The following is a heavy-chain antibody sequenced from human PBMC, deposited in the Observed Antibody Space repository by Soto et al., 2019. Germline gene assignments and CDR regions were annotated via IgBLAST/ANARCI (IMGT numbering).Heavy chain of an antibody. Sequence: SETLSLTCTVSGGSISSSSYYWGWIRQPPRKGLEWIGSIYYSGSTYYNPSLKSRVTISVDTSKNQFSLKLSSVTAADTAVYYCARYGVSGSYARDERFDYWGQGTLVTVSS. CDR2: IYYSGST. CDR3: ARYGVSGSYARDERFDY. D-gene: IGHD1-26*01. J-gene: IGHJ4*02. CDR1: GGSISSSSYY. V-gene: IGHV4-39*01.